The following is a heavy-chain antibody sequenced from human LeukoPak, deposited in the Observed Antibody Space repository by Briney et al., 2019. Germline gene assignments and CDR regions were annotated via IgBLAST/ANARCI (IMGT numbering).Heavy chain of an antibody. CDR1: GYTFTSYY. CDR2: INPSGGST. Sequence: ASVKVSCKASGYTFTSYYMHWVRQAPGQGLEWMGIINPSGGSTSYAQKFQGRVTMTRDTSTSTAYMELRSLRSDDTAVYYCARDRYYYGSGSYSVYYYGMDVWGQGTTVTVSS. J-gene: IGHJ6*02. V-gene: IGHV1-46*01. D-gene: IGHD3-10*01. CDR3: ARDRYYYGSGSYSVYYYGMDV.